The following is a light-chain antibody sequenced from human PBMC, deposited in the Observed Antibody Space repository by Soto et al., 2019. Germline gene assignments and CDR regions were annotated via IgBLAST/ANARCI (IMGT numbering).Light chain of an antibody. V-gene: IGKV1-5*01. CDR2: DAS. Sequence: DIQMTQSPSTLSASVGDRVTITCRASQSISSWLAWYQQKPGKAPKLLIYDASSLEGEVPSRFSGSGSGTEFALTVSSLQRDDFATYYCQQYNSNVTFGGGTKVEIK. CDR1: QSISSW. J-gene: IGKJ4*01. CDR3: QQYNSNVT.